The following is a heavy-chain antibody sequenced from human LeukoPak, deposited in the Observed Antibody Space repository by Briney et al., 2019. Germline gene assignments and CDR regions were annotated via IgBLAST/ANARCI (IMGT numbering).Heavy chain of an antibody. CDR2: IYYSGST. CDR3: ARSRDYYDSSGYYALYYFDY. V-gene: IGHV4-59*01. Sequence: SETLSLTCTVSGGSISSYYWSWIRQPPGKGLEWIGYIYYSGSTNYNPSLKSRVTISADTSKNQFSLKLSSVTAADTAVYYCARSRDYYDSSGYYALYYFDYWGQGTLVTVSS. CDR1: GGSISSYY. D-gene: IGHD3-22*01. J-gene: IGHJ4*02.